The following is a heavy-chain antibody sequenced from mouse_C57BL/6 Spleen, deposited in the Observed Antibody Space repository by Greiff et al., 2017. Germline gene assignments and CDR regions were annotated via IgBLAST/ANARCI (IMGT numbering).Heavy chain of an antibody. J-gene: IGHJ2*01. CDR2: IRNKANGYTT. CDR1: GFTFTDYY. D-gene: IGHD4-1*01. CDR3: ARYLTGYYFDY. Sequence: DVKLQESGGGLVQPGGSLSLSCAASGFTFTDYYMSWVRQPPGKALEWLGFIRNKANGYTTEYSASVKGRFTISRDNSQSILYLQMNALRAEDSATYYCARYLTGYYFDYWGQGTTLTVSS. V-gene: IGHV7-3*01.